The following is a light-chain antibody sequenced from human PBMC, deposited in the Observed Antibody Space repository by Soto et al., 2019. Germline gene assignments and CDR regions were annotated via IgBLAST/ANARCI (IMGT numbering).Light chain of an antibody. V-gene: IGKV1-33*01. CDR1: HDISNY. Sequence: DFQMTQSPSSLSASVGDRVTITCQASHDISNYLNWYQQKPQKAPKLLIYDASNLEIGVPSRFSGNGSGTDFTFTISSLQPEDFATYYCQQYDNPPSLTFGGGTKVEIK. CDR2: DAS. CDR3: QQYDNPPSLT. J-gene: IGKJ4*01.